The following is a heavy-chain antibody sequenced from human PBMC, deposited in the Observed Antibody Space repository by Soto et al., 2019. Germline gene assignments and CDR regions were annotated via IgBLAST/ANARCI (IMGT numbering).Heavy chain of an antibody. CDR1: GGSFSGYY. CDR3: ARAPGPRYGFVYYFFDP. CDR2: INHSGST. D-gene: IGHD3-16*01. J-gene: IGHJ5*02. V-gene: IGHV4-34*01. Sequence: QVQLQQWGAGLLKPSETLSLTCAVYGGSFSGYYWSWIRQPPGKGLEWIGEINHSGSTNYNPSLKSRVTISVDTSKNQFSLMLSSVTAADTAVYYCARAPGPRYGFVYYFFDPWGQGTLVTVSS.